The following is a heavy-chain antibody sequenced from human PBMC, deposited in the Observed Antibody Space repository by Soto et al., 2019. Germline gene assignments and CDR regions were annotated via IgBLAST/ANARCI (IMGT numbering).Heavy chain of an antibody. CDR2: ITHSGTYV. J-gene: IGHJ4*02. CDR1: GFTFSEYS. Sequence: GSLRLSCTASGFTFSEYSMSWVRQAPGKGLEWVSSITHSGTYVYYADSVKGRFTISRDSASNSLFLQMTSLRAEDTAVYHCARARGNDWYSDYWGQGTLVTVSS. CDR3: ARARGNDWYSDY. V-gene: IGHV3-21*01. D-gene: IGHD5-12*01.